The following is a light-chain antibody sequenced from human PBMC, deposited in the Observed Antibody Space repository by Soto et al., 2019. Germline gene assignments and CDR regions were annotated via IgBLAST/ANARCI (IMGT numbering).Light chain of an antibody. CDR2: GAS. Sequence: EIVLTQSPGTLSLSPGERATLSCRASQSVSSTYLAWYQQKPGQAPRLLIYGASSRETGIPDTFSGSGSGTDFTLTISRLEPEDFAVYYCQQYTNWPKTFGQGTKVEIK. V-gene: IGKV3-20*01. CDR3: QQYTNWPKT. J-gene: IGKJ1*01. CDR1: QSVSSTY.